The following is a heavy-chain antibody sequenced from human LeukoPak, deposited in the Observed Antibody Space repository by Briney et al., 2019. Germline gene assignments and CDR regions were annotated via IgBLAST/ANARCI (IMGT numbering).Heavy chain of an antibody. D-gene: IGHD3-9*01. CDR3: AKAYDKTFGY. CDR2: ISYDGSNK. J-gene: IGHJ4*02. CDR1: GFTFSSYG. Sequence: PGGSLRLSCAASGFTFSSYGMHWVRQAPGKGLEWVAVISYDGSNKYYADSVKGRFTISRDNSKNTLYLQMNSLRAEDTAVYYCAKAYDKTFGYWGQGTLVTVSS. V-gene: IGHV3-30*18.